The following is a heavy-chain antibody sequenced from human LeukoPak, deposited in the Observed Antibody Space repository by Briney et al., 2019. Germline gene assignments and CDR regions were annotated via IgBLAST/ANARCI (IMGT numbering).Heavy chain of an antibody. CDR2: IGPHSSAT. V-gene: IGHV1-2*02. CDR3: AREGNGLLSKDFDY. D-gene: IGHD2/OR15-2a*01. J-gene: IGHJ4*02. CDR1: GFTFTDYY. Sequence: GASVKVSCKSSGFTFTDYYIHWVRQAPGQGLEWMGYIGPHSSATSSPQEIQGRVTMTRDTSMSTAYMELTRLTSDDTAVYYCAREGNGLLSKDFDYWGQGTLVTVSS.